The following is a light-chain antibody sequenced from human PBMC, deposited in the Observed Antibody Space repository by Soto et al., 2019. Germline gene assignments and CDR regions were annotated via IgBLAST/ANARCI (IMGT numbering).Light chain of an antibody. J-gene: IGLJ2*01. CDR1: TGAVTSGHY. Sequence: QAVVTQEPSLTVSPGGTVTLTCGSSTGAVTSGHYPYWFQQKPGQAPRTLIYVTSNKHSWTPARFSGSLLGGKAALTLSGAQPEDEAEYYCLLSYSGALVVFGGGTKLTVL. CDR2: VTS. V-gene: IGLV7-46*01. CDR3: LLSYSGALVV.